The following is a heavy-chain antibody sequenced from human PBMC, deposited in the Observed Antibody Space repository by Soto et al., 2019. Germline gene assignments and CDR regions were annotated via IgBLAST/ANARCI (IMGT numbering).Heavy chain of an antibody. CDR1: GFSCIGNW. CDR3: ARLNPPSISLDVNRVNWLDC. D-gene: IGHD2-21*01. V-gene: IGHV5-10-1*01. J-gene: IGHJ5*01. Sequence: XEPLKICCKVAGFSCIGNWFSLVRQMPRKGLDWRGKINPSDSYNDYSTSFQGNFTISVDKSISTAYLQWRSLKASETAVYYCARLNPPSISLDVNRVNWLDCWGQRTLVTVSS. CDR2: INPSDSYN.